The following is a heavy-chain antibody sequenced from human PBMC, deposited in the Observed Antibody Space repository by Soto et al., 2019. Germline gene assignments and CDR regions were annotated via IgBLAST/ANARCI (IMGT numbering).Heavy chain of an antibody. CDR3: SKGASIAAAGALDY. Sequence: QVQLVESGGGVVQPGRSLRLSCAASGFTFSSYGMHWVRQAPGKGLEWVAVISYDGSNKYYADSVKGRFTISRDNSKNTLYRQMNSLRAEDTAVYYCSKGASIAAAGALDYWGQGTLVTVSS. CDR2: ISYDGSNK. V-gene: IGHV3-30*18. CDR1: GFTFSSYG. J-gene: IGHJ4*02. D-gene: IGHD6-13*01.